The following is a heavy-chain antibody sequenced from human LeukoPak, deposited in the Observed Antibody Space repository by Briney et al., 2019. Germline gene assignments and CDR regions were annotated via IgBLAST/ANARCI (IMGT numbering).Heavy chain of an antibody. CDR3: ASYYGSGSIYYYYYMDV. V-gene: IGHV3-48*03. CDR1: GFTFSSFE. J-gene: IGHJ6*03. D-gene: IGHD3-10*01. CDR2: LSSSGSTI. Sequence: PGGSLRLSCAASGFTFSSFEMNWVRQAPGKGLEWVSYLSSSGSTIYYADSVKGRFTISRDNAKNSLYLQMNSLRAEDTAVYYCASYYGSGSIYYYYYMDVWGKGTTVTISS.